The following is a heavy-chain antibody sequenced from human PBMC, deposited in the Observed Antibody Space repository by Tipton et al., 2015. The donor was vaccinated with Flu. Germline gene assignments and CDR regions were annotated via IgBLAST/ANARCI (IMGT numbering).Heavy chain of an antibody. CDR2: MKSKASNYAT. J-gene: IGHJ6*02. D-gene: IGHD4-17*01. Sequence: SLRLSCAASGFTFSGSPTHWVRQAPGKGLEWLGRMKSKASNYATRYAASVKGRFTISGDDSKNTAYLQMDSLKTEDTAVYYCTRGVSDGDNGMDVWGQGTTVTVSS. CDR3: TRGVSDGDNGMDV. V-gene: IGHV3-73*01. CDR1: GFTFSGSP.